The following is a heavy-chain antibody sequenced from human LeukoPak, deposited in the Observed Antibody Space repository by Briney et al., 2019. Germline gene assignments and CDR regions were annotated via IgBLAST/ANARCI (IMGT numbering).Heavy chain of an antibody. J-gene: IGHJ5*02. CDR1: GFTLSDYH. CDR3: ARSGAPGTYHQLRYNWFDP. CDR2: ITTISHYI. Sequence: PGGSLRLSCAACGFTLSDYHMNWVRQAPGKGLEWLSSITTISHYIYYAGAVRGRFTISRDNAKNSLYLQMNSLRSEDTAVYYCARSGAPGTYHQLRYNWFDPWGQGTLVTVSS. D-gene: IGHD3-10*01. V-gene: IGHV3-21*01.